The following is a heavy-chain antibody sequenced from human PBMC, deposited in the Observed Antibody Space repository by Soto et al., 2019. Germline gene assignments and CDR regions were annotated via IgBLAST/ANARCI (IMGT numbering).Heavy chain of an antibody. V-gene: IGHV4-59*08. CDR1: GGSISSFY. D-gene: IGHD3-16*01. CDR3: ARHHIDLWAHFEY. CDR2: VYYSGST. Sequence: PSETLSLTCTVSGGSISSFYWSWIRQPPGKGLEWIGYVYYSGSTNYNPSLESRVTISIDTSKNQFSLRLRSVTAVDTAIYYCARHHIDLWAHFEYWGQGTLVTVS. J-gene: IGHJ4*02.